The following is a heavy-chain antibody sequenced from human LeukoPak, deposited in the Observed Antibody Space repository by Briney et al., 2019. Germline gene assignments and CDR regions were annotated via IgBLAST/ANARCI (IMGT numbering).Heavy chain of an antibody. CDR3: ARGIAVAGLDY. Sequence: PGGSLRLSCAASGFTFSSYIMNWVRQAPGKGLEWVSSISSSSGYIYYADSVKGRFTISRDNAKNSLYLQMNSLRAEDTAVYYCARGIAVAGLDYWGQGTLVTVSS. CDR2: ISSSSGYI. J-gene: IGHJ4*02. V-gene: IGHV3-21*01. D-gene: IGHD6-19*01. CDR1: GFTFSSYI.